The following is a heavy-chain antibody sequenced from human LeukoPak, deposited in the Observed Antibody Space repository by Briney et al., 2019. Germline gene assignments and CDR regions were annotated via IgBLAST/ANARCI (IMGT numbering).Heavy chain of an antibody. Sequence: ASVKVSCKASGYTFTSYAMNWVRQAPGQGLEWMGWINTNTGNPTYAQGFTGRFVFSLDTSVSTAYLQISSLKAEDTAVYYCARDSSNWFPYYFDYWGQGTLVTVSS. CDR1: GYTFTSYA. CDR3: ARDSSNWFPYYFDY. J-gene: IGHJ4*02. CDR2: INTNTGNP. V-gene: IGHV7-4-1*02. D-gene: IGHD6-13*01.